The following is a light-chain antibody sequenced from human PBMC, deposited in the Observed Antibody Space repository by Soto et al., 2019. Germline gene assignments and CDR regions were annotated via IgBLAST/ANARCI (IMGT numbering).Light chain of an antibody. Sequence: HSVLTRPPSVSAAPGQRVTISCSGSSSNIGGNSVSWYQQLPGTAPKLLIYSNNQRPSGVPDRFSGSKSGTSASLAISGLQSEDEADYYCAAWDDSLNGYVFGTGTKVTV. CDR1: SSNIGGNS. CDR3: AAWDDSLNGYV. V-gene: IGLV1-44*01. CDR2: SNN. J-gene: IGLJ1*01.